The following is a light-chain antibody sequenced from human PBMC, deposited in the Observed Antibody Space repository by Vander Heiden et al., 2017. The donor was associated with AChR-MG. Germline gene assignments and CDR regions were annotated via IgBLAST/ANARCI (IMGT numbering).Light chain of an antibody. CDR2: RSN. Sequence: QSVLTQPRSASGTPGQRVTISCSGSTSNIASHSVSWYQQLPGSAPKILVYRSNQRPSAVPDRFSGSKSGTSASLTITGLRSEDEGDYYCASWDDSLSVVFGGGTKLTVL. J-gene: IGLJ3*02. V-gene: IGLV1-47*01. CDR3: ASWDDSLSVV. CDR1: TSNIASHS.